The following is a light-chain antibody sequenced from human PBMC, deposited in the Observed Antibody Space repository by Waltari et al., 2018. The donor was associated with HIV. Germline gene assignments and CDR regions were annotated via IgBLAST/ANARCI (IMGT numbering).Light chain of an antibody. Sequence: QSALTQPPSASGSPGQSVTISCSGTSSDIGGYDYVSWYQQYPGKAPKLMVYEVSKRPSGVPGRFSGSKSGNTASLTVSGLQAEDEAYYYCSSYAGSNTPYVFGTGTKVTVL. V-gene: IGLV2-8*01. CDR3: SSYAGSNTPYV. J-gene: IGLJ1*01. CDR1: SSDIGGYDY. CDR2: EVS.